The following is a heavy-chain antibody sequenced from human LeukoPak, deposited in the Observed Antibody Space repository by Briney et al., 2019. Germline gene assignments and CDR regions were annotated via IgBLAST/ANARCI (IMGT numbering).Heavy chain of an antibody. D-gene: IGHD3-10*01. V-gene: IGHV3-48*03. CDR2: ISSSGSTI. CDR1: GFTFSSYE. J-gene: IGHJ4*02. CDR3: ARVLGTWFGELFLPYFDY. Sequence: GGSLRLSCAASGFTFSSYEMNWVRQAPGQGLEWVSYISSSGSTIYYADSVKGRFTISRDNAKNSLYLQMNSLRAEDTAAYYCARVLGTWFGELFLPYFDYWGQGTLVTVSS.